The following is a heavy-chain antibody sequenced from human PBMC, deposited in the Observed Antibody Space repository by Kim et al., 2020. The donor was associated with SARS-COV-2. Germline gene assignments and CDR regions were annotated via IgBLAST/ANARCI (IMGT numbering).Heavy chain of an antibody. Sequence: GGSLRLSCAASGFTFSSYAMHWVRQAPGKGLEWVAVISYDGSNKYYADSVKGRFTISRDNSKNTLYLQMNSLRAEDTAVYYCAREIRDSSSWYVTGSLDYWGQGTLVTVSS. D-gene: IGHD6-13*01. V-gene: IGHV3-30*04. CDR2: ISYDGSNK. CDR3: AREIRDSSSWYVTGSLDY. CDR1: GFTFSSYA. J-gene: IGHJ4*02.